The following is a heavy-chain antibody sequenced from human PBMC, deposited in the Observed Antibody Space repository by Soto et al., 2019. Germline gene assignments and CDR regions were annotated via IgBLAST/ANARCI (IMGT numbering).Heavy chain of an antibody. D-gene: IGHD3-16*01. CDR3: ARGETYLGV. V-gene: IGHV1-69*01. CDR1: RDAFSKYA. Sequence: QVQLVQSGAEVKKPGSSVKVSCKASRDAFSKYAFNWVRQAPGQGLEWMGWIITIFRSTNYAEKFQGRVTITADESTSTAYMELRSLRFEDTAVYYCARGETYLGVWGQGTTVTVSS. J-gene: IGHJ6*02. CDR2: IITIFRST.